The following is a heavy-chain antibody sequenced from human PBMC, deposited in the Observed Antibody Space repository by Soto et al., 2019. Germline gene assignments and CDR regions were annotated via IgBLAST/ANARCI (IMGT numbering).Heavy chain of an antibody. CDR3: ARPKRYSSRPFDP. J-gene: IGHJ5*02. D-gene: IGHD6-13*01. CDR2: INHSGST. Sequence: QVQLQQWGAGLLKPSETLSLTCAVYGGSFSGYYWSWIRQPPGKGLEWIGEINHSGSTNYNPSLNRRVTISVDTSKNQFSLKLSSVTAADTAVYYCARPKRYSSRPFDPCGQGTLVTVSS. V-gene: IGHV4-34*01. CDR1: GGSFSGYY.